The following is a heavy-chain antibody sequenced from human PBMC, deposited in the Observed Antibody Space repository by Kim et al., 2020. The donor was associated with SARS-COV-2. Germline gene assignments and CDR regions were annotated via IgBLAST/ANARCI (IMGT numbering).Heavy chain of an antibody. V-gene: IGHV6-1*01. J-gene: IGHJ4*02. CDR3: ARDSSWDGIAFDS. Sequence: DYAVTVKSRITITPDTSKNQVSLQLNSVAPEDTAVYYCARDSSWDGIAFDSWGQGTVVTVSS. D-gene: IGHD6-13*01.